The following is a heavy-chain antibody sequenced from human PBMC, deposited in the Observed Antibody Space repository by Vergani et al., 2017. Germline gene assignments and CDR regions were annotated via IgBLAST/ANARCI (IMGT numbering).Heavy chain of an antibody. CDR1: GFTFSNAW. J-gene: IGHJ6*03. CDR2: IKSKTDGGTT. D-gene: IGHD6-6*01. Sequence: EVQLVESGGGLVKPGGSLRLSCAASGFTFSNAWMSWVRQAPGKGLEWVGRIKSKTDGGTTDYAAPVKGRFTISRDDSKNTLYLQMNSLKTEDTAVYYCARDVSLQSIAAPVYYMDVWGKGTTVTVSS. CDR3: ARDVSLQSIAAPVYYMDV. V-gene: IGHV3-15*01.